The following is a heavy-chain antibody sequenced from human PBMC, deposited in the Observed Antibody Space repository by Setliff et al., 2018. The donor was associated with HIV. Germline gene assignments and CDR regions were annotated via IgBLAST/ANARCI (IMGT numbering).Heavy chain of an antibody. D-gene: IGHD1-26*01. CDR3: ARGEGIVGAWMTWLDP. J-gene: IGHJ5*02. V-gene: IGHV4-38-2*01. CDR1: GYSFRDNFF. Sequence: ASETLSLTCAVSGYSFRDNFFWGWGRQPPGEGLEWIGEINHSGNTNYNPSLKSRVTISVDTSKKQFSLKLSSVTAADTAMYYCARGEGIVGAWMTWLDPWGQGTLVKVCS. CDR2: INHSGNT.